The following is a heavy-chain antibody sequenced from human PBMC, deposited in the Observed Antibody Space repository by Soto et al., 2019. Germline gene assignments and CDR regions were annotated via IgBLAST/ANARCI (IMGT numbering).Heavy chain of an antibody. J-gene: IGHJ6*03. CDR1: SGSISSSSYY. D-gene: IGHD6-19*01. Sequence: SETLSLNCTVSSGSISSSSYYWGWIRQPPGKGLEWIGSIYYTGSTYYNASLKSRVIISVDTSKNQFSLKLTSVTAADTAMYYCARHSLGSGWPARSSFYCLDDWGNGHTFPV. CDR3: ARHSLGSGWPARSSFYCLDD. CDR2: IYYTGST. V-gene: IGHV4-39*01.